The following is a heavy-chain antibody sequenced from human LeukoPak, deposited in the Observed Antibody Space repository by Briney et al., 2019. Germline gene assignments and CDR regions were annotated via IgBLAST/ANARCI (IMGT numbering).Heavy chain of an antibody. Sequence: PSETLSLTCTVSGGSISSSSYYWGWIRQPPGKGLEWIGSIYYSGSTYYNPSLKSRVTISVDTSKNQFSLKLSPVTAADTAVYYCARHAFLGHCSSTSCYGSVWFDPWGQGTLVTVSS. V-gene: IGHV4-39*01. CDR3: ARHAFLGHCSSTSCYGSVWFDP. CDR1: GGSISSSSYY. D-gene: IGHD2-2*01. J-gene: IGHJ5*02. CDR2: IYYSGST.